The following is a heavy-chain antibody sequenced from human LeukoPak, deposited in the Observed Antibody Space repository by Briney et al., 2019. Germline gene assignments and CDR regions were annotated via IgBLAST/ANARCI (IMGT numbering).Heavy chain of an antibody. CDR1: GFTFRYFL. CDR3: ARGQGASCYNAMDV. V-gene: IGHV3-30*04. CDR2: ISGDERRNK. Sequence: QPGGSLRLSCAASGFTFRYFLIRWVRQSPGKELEWVAGISGDERRNKYFADSVKGRLPISRDNSRNTLYLQMNNLRAEDTAVYYCARGQGASCYNAMDVWGPGTTVTVSS. J-gene: IGHJ6*02.